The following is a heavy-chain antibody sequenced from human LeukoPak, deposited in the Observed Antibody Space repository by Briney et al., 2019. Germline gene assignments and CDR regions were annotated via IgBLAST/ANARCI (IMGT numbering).Heavy chain of an antibody. CDR2: INHGGTT. Sequence: SETLSLTCAVYGGTFSGYYWSWIRQPPGKGLEWIGEINHGGTTNYNASLKSRVSISIDTSKNQFSLKVRSVTAADTGVYYCASSRGYSSSLWYYYMDVWGKGTTVTVSS. J-gene: IGHJ6*03. CDR3: ASSRGYSSSLWYYYMDV. CDR1: GGTFSGYY. V-gene: IGHV4-34*01. D-gene: IGHD6-13*01.